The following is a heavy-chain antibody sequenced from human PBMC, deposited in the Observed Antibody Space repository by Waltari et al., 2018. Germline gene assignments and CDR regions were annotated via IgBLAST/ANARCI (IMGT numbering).Heavy chain of an antibody. Sequence: QVQLQQWGAGVLQPSETLSLTCAVSGGSLSSYYWGWIRQPPGKGLEWIGEINHAGYTNYNPSLRSRVSLLVDTSMSQFSLKLNTLTAANTAVYYCVRLEDCSGPGGNCYSGDSFAMDVWGQGTTVTVSS. J-gene: IGHJ6*02. CDR1: GGSLSSYY. CDR3: VRLEDCSGPGGNCYSGDSFAMDV. CDR2: INHAGYT. D-gene: IGHD2-15*01. V-gene: IGHV4-34*02.